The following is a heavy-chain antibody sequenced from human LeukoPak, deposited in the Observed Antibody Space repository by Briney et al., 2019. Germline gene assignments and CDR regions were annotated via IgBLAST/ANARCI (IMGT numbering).Heavy chain of an antibody. V-gene: IGHV1-69*13. CDR3: ARPWVKYCSGGSCYDGMDV. J-gene: IGHJ6*02. D-gene: IGHD2-15*01. Sequence: SVKVSCKASGGTFSSYAISWVRQAPGQGLEWMGGIIPIFGTANYAQKFQGRVTITADESTSTAYMELSSLRSEDTAVYYCARPWVKYCSGGSCYDGMDVWGQGTTVTVSS. CDR2: IIPIFGTA. CDR1: GGTFSSYA.